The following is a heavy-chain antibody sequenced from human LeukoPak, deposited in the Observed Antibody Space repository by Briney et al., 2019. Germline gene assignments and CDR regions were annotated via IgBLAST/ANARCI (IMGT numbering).Heavy chain of an antibody. CDR1: GGSISSYY. Sequence: NTSETLSLTCALSGGSISSYYWSWIRQPPGKGLEWIGYIYYSGSTNYNPSLKSRLTISVDTSKNQFSLKLSSVTAADTAVYYCARTFGGSGYYYYYYMDVWGKGTTVTISS. D-gene: IGHD3-10*01. CDR3: ARTFGGSGYYYYYYMDV. J-gene: IGHJ6*03. V-gene: IGHV4-59*01. CDR2: IYYSGST.